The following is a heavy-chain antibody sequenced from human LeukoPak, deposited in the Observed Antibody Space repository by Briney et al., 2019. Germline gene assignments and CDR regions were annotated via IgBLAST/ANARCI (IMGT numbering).Heavy chain of an antibody. Sequence: ASVKVSRKASGSTFTSYDIDWVRQGTGQGLEWVGWMNPNSGNTGYAQKFQGRVNITRNTSISTAYMELSSLRSEGTAVYYCARGLDITGTTSDYWGQGTLVTVSS. CDR2: MNPNSGNT. CDR1: GSTFTSYD. CDR3: ARGLDITGTTSDY. V-gene: IGHV1-8*03. D-gene: IGHD1-7*01. J-gene: IGHJ4*02.